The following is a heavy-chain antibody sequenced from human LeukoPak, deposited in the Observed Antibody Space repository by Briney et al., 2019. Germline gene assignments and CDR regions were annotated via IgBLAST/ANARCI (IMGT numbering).Heavy chain of an antibody. CDR3: ASRDKGYYYGMDV. Sequence: GGSLRLSYAASGFTVSSNYMSWVRQAPGKGLEWVSLIYSGGSTYYADSVKGRFTISRDNSKNTLYLQMNSLRAEDTAVYYCASRDKGYYYGMDVWGQGTTVTVSS. D-gene: IGHD5-24*01. J-gene: IGHJ6*02. CDR1: GFTVSSNY. V-gene: IGHV3-66*01. CDR2: IYSGGST.